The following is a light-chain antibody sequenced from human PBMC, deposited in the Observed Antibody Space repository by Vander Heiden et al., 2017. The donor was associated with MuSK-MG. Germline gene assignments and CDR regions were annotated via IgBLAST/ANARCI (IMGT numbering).Light chain of an antibody. CDR1: SPNIGAGYD. Sequence: QPVLTQPPTVPGAPGQRGNIHRTGNSPNIGAGYDVHWYQQLPGTAPKLLIYGNSNRPSGVPDRFSGSKSGTSASLAITGLQAEDEADYYCQSYDSSLSGVFGGGTKLTVL. J-gene: IGLJ3*02. CDR3: QSYDSSLSGV. V-gene: IGLV1-40*01. CDR2: GNS.